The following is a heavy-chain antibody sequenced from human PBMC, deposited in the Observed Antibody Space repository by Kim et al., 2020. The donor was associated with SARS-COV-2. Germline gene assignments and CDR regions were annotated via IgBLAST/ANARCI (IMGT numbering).Heavy chain of an antibody. V-gene: IGHV1-69*01. J-gene: IGHJ4*02. D-gene: IGHD3-22*01. CDR3: AREVYYDSSGYYYYFDY. Sequence: FQGRVTITADESTSTAYMELSSLRSEDTAVYYCAREVYYDSSGYYYYFDYWGQGTLVTVSS.